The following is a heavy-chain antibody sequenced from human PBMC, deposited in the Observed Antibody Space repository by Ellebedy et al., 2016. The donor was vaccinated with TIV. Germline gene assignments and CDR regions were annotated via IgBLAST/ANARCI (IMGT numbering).Heavy chain of an antibody. CDR2: IFSNDEK. V-gene: IGHV2-26*01. Sequence: SGPTLVKPKETLTLTCTVSGFSLTNIIMGVSWIRQPPGEAQEWLAHIFSNDEKSYSTSLEARLSISKDTAKSQVVLTVANMDPVDTATYYCVRALKYCGGDCTYKFDFWGQGALVTVSS. CDR3: VRALKYCGGDCTYKFDF. CDR1: GFSLTNIIMG. J-gene: IGHJ4*02. D-gene: IGHD2-21*02.